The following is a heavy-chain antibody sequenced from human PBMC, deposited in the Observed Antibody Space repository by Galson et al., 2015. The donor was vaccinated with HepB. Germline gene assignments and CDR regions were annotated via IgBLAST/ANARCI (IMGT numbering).Heavy chain of an antibody. CDR1: GFTFGVYG. CDR2: IWYNGSIK. V-gene: IGHV3-30*02. D-gene: IGHD4/OR15-4a*01. CDR3: AKGCNYYAASAHCTSQDPIDY. J-gene: IGHJ4*02. Sequence: SVKLSCAASGFTFGVYGINWVRQAPGQGLEWMSLIWYNGSIKYYADTVQGRFTMSRDTSKSTSYLQLSSLRAENTAVYDCAKGCNYYAASAHCTSQDPIDYWGQGTLVTVSS.